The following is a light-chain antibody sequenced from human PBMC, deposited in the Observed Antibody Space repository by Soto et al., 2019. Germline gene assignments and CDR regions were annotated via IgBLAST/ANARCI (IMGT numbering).Light chain of an antibody. CDR1: QGINRK. V-gene: IGKV3-15*01. Sequence: IVMTQSPATLSVSPGERVTFSCRASQGINRKLAWYQHKAGQAPRLLISGASTGATGIPARFSGSGSGTDFTLTISRLEPEDFAVYYCQQYGSSPITFGQGTRLEI. CDR2: GAS. J-gene: IGKJ5*01. CDR3: QQYGSSPIT.